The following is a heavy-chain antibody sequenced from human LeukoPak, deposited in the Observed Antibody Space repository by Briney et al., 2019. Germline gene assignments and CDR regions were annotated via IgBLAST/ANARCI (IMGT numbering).Heavy chain of an antibody. CDR1: GGSISSGGYS. CDR2: IYHSGST. CDR3: ARDRTGPLSYYYGIDP. J-gene: IGHJ5*02. Sequence: SETLSLTCAVSGGSISSGGYSWSWIRQPPGKGLEWIGYIYHSGSTYYNPSLKSRVTISVDTSKNQFSLKLSSVTAADTAVYYCARDRTGPLSYYYGIDPWGQGTLVTVSS. D-gene: IGHD3-10*01. V-gene: IGHV4-30-2*01.